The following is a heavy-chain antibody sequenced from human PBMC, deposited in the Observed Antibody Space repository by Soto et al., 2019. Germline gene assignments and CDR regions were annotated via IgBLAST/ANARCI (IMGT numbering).Heavy chain of an antibody. J-gene: IGHJ4*02. CDR2: IDPYDTGI. V-gene: IGHV3-74*01. CDR3: TSDTFGARDS. D-gene: IGHD2-15*01. CDR1: GFAFSSEW. Sequence: GGSLRLSCAASGFAFSSEWMHWVRQAPGKGLVWVSRIDPYDTGITYADSVKGRFTISRDNAKNTLYLQMNSLGAEDTAVYYCTSDTFGARDSWGQGTLVTVYS.